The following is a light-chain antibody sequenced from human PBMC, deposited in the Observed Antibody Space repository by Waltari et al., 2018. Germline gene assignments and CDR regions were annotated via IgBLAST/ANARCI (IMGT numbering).Light chain of an antibody. J-gene: IGKJ1*01. CDR1: QSVGRS. Sequence: EIVLTQSPGTLSLSPGERATLSCRASQSVGRSLAWYQQKPGQAPRLLIYDASRRATGVPDRFSGSGSGTEFRLTISRLEPEDFAVYYCQMYVRLPATFGQGTKVEIK. CDR2: DAS. V-gene: IGKV3-20*01. CDR3: QMYVRLPAT.